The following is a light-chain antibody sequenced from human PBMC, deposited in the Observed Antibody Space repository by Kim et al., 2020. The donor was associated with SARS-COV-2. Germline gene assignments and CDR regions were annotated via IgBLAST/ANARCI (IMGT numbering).Light chain of an antibody. CDR1: KLGDKY. Sequence: SYELTQPPSVSVSPGQTASITCSGDKLGDKYACWYQQKPGQSPVLVIYQDSKRPSGIPERFSGSNSGNTATLTISGTQAVDEADYYCQAWDSSTEVFGPG. V-gene: IGLV3-1*01. J-gene: IGLJ1*01. CDR3: QAWDSSTEV. CDR2: QDS.